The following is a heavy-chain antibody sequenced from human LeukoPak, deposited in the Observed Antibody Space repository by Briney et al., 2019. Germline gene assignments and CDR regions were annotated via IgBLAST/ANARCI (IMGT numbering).Heavy chain of an antibody. CDR1: GFTVSSNY. CDR3: ARAGTVRGYSYVSGMDV. J-gene: IGHJ6*02. V-gene: IGHV3-53*01. Sequence: GGSLTLSCAASGFTVSSNYMSWVRQAPGKGLEWVSVIYSGGSTYYADSVKGRFTISRDNSKNTLYLQMNSLRAEDTAVYYCARAGTVRGYSYVSGMDVWGQGTTVTVSS. CDR2: IYSGGST. D-gene: IGHD5-18*01.